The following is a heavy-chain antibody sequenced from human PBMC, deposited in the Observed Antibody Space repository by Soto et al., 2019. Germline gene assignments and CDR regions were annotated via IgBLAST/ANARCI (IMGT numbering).Heavy chain of an antibody. CDR3: ARTGYDRSGYFVEYYFDY. Sequence: QVQLVESGGGVVQPERSLRLSCAASGFTFSKYAMHWVRQARGTGLEWVAVISNDGSNPYYADSVKGRFTISRDNSKNTLYLQTNSLREEDTAVYYCARTGYDRSGYFVEYYFDYWGQGTLVTVSS. J-gene: IGHJ4*02. CDR1: GFTFSKYA. V-gene: IGHV3-30-3*01. CDR2: ISNDGSNP. D-gene: IGHD3-22*01.